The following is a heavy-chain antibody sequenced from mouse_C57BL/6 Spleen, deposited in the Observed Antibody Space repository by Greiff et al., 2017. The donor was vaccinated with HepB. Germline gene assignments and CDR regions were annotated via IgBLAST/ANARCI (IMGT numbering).Heavy chain of an antibody. D-gene: IGHD2-1*01. CDR1: GYTFTDYE. CDR3: TRWCIYYGNYSAMDY. V-gene: IGHV1-15*01. J-gene: IGHJ4*01. CDR2: IDPETGGT. Sequence: VQRVESGAELVRPGASVTLSCKASGYTFTDYEMHWVKQTPVHGLEWIGAIDPETGGTADNQKLKGKTILTADKSSSTAYMELRSLTSADSAVYYCTRWCIYYGNYSAMDYGGEGTSVTVSS.